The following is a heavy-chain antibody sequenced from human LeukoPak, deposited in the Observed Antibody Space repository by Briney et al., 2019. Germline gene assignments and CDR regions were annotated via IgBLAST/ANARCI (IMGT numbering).Heavy chain of an antibody. Sequence: AGGSLRLSCEASGLSMSVYWMSWVRQAPGKGLEWVGNIKPDGSERNYVDSVKGRFTISRDNAKKSLYLQMNSLRAEDTAVYYCARDWGAYYHFFDYWGQGTLVTVSS. D-gene: IGHD3-22*01. V-gene: IGHV3-7*01. CDR1: GLSMSVYW. J-gene: IGHJ4*02. CDR2: IKPDGSER. CDR3: ARDWGAYYHFFDY.